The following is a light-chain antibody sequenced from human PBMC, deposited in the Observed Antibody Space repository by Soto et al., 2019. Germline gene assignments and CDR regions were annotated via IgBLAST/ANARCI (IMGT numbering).Light chain of an antibody. CDR1: QSVSSN. V-gene: IGKV3-15*01. Sequence: EIVMTQSPATLSVSPGGRVTLSCRASQSVSSNLAWYQQKPGQAPRLLIFGASIRATGIPARFSGSGSGTEFTLTISSLQSEDFAVYYCQHYNNWPYTFGQGTKLEIK. J-gene: IGKJ2*01. CDR2: GAS. CDR3: QHYNNWPYT.